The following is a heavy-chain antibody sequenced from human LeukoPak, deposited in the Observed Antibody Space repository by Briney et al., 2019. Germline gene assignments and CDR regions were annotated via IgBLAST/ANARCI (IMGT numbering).Heavy chain of an antibody. CDR3: GRAKRREYSSSFVDY. CDR2: INHSGST. CDR1: GGSFSGYY. D-gene: IGHD6-6*01. V-gene: IGHV4-34*01. J-gene: IGHJ4*02. Sequence: SETLSLTCAVYGGSFSGYYWSWIRQPPGKGLEWIGEINHSGSTNYNPSLKSRVTISVDTSKNQFSLKLSSVTAADTAVYYCGRAKRREYSSSFVDYWGQGTLVTVSS.